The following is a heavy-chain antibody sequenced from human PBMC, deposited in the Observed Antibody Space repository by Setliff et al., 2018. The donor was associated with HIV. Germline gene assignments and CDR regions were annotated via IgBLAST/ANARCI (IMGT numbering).Heavy chain of an antibody. CDR1: GGSFSGYY. D-gene: IGHD5-12*01. Sequence: SETLSLTCAVYGGSFSGYYWNWIRQPPGKGLEWIGEINHRGSTNYNPSLKSRVTISVDTSKNQFSLKLSSVTAADTAVYYCARDARWLQFPYFDYWGQGTLVTVSS. CDR2: INHRGST. CDR3: ARDARWLQFPYFDY. J-gene: IGHJ4*01. V-gene: IGHV4-34*01.